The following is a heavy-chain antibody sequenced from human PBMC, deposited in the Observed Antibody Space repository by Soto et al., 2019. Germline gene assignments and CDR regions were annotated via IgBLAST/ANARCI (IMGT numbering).Heavy chain of an antibody. J-gene: IGHJ4*02. V-gene: IGHV3-33*01. D-gene: IGHD2-21*02. CDR1: GFTFSSYG. CDR3: ARGRRDYYFDY. CDR2: IWYDGSNK. Sequence: GGSLRLSCAASGFTFSSYGMHWVRQAPGKGLEWVAVIWYDGSNKYYADSVKGRFTISRDNSKNTLYLQMNSLRAEDTAVYYCARGRRDYYFDYWGQGTLVTVSS.